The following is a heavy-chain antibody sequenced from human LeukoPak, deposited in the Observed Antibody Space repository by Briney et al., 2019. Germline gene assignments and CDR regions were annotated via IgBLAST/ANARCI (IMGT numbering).Heavy chain of an antibody. CDR2: IYYSGST. Sequence: SQTLSLTCTVSGGSIGSGGYYWSWIRQHPGKGLEWIGYIYYSGSTYYNPSLKSRVTISVDTSKNQFSLKLSSVTAADTAVYYCARDPSSGYDYWGQGTLVTVSS. CDR1: GGSIGSGGYY. J-gene: IGHJ4*02. CDR3: ARDPSSGYDY. V-gene: IGHV4-31*03. D-gene: IGHD3-22*01.